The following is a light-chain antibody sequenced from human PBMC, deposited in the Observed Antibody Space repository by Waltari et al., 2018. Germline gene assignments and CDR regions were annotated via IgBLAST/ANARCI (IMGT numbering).Light chain of an antibody. CDR2: DAS. CDR1: QDIVSA. Sequence: AIQLTQSPSSLSASVGHRVTITCRAIQDIVSALAWYQQKPGRAPKLLISDASTLETGVPSRFSGSGSGTDFTLSISSLQPEDFATYYCQQFINDPLTFGPGTTVDVK. CDR3: QQFINDPLT. J-gene: IGKJ3*01. V-gene: IGKV1D-13*01.